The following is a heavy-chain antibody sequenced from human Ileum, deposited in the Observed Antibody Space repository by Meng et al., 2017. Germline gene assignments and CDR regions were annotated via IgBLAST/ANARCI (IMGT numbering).Heavy chain of an antibody. CDR3: ASRPGAEAGPFDY. CDR2: IDSDANT. Sequence: MQLVESGGGVVQPGRSLRLSCAASGFSLSTFSTYALHWVRQAPGKGLEWVSVIDSDANTYYADSVKGRFTISRHHSENTLYLQMNSLRPEDTAVYYCASRPGAEAGPFDYWGQGTLVTVSS. D-gene: IGHD1-14*01. J-gene: IGHJ4*02. V-gene: IGHV3-53*04. CDR1: GFSLSTFSTYA.